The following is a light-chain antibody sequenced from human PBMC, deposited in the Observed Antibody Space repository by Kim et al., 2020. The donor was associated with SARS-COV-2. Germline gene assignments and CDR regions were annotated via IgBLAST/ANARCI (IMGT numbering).Light chain of an antibody. Sequence: WSPGGRATLYCRASQSVGSSLLAWYQQKPGQAPRLLIYEAFKRVAGIPDRFSGSGSGTDFTLTISRPEPEDFAMYYCQQYGSTPYTFGQGTKLEI. CDR2: EAF. CDR3: QQYGSTPYT. CDR1: QSVGSSL. V-gene: IGKV3-20*01. J-gene: IGKJ2*01.